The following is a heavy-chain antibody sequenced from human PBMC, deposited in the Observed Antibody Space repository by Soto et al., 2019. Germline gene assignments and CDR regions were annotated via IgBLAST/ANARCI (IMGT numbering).Heavy chain of an antibody. J-gene: IGHJ4*02. CDR1: GFTFRTYG. Sequence: QVQLVESGGGVVQPGTSLRLSCAAAGFTFRTYGMHWVRLAPGKGLEWVAVIWHDSSNKYYGDSVKGRVTISRDNSENTLYLQMNSLRVEDTAVYYCVKDGPQWGRDFDYWGQGTLVTVSS. D-gene: IGHD2-8*01. V-gene: IGHV3-33*06. CDR3: VKDGPQWGRDFDY. CDR2: IWHDSSNK.